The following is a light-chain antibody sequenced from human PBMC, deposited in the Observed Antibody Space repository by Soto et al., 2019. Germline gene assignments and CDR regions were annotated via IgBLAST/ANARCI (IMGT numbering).Light chain of an antibody. CDR1: SSDVGAYEH. CDR2: DVN. CDR3: SSYSTTNILV. V-gene: IGLV2-14*03. J-gene: IGLJ1*01. Sequence: QSALTQPASVSGSPGQSVTISCTGASSDVGAYEHVSWYQQHPGRAPQLILYDVNNRPSGVSNHFSGSKSGNTASLVISGLQANDEADYYCSSYSTTNILVFGSGTKVTVL.